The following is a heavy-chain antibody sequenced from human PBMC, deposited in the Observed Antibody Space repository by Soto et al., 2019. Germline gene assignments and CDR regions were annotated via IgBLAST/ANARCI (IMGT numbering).Heavy chain of an antibody. Sequence: QVQLVESGGGVVQPGRSLRLSCAASGFTFSSSGMHWVRQAPGKGLEWVAVISYDGSNKFYADSVKGRFTISRDNSKNTLYLQMNHMRAEDTDVYYCAKESISGDDSTLYYWGQGTLVTVSS. CDR3: AKESISGDDSTLYY. D-gene: IGHD5-12*01. CDR2: ISYDGSNK. J-gene: IGHJ4*02. CDR1: GFTFSSSG. V-gene: IGHV3-30*18.